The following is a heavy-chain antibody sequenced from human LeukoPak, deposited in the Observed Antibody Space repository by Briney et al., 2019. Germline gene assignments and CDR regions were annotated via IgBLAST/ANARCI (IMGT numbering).Heavy chain of an antibody. CDR1: GYTFTNYG. Sequence: ASVKVSCKASGYTFTNYGISWVRQAPGQGLEWMGWISAYNGNTNYAQKLQGRVTMTTDTSTSTAYMELRSLRSDDTAVYYCASVNRMVRGVINYYYGMDVWGQGTTVTVSS. V-gene: IGHV1-18*01. D-gene: IGHD3-10*01. CDR3: ASVNRMVRGVINYYYGMDV. J-gene: IGHJ6*02. CDR2: ISAYNGNT.